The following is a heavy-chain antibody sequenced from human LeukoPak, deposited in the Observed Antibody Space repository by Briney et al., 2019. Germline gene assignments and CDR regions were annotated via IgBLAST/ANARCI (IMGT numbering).Heavy chain of an antibody. D-gene: IGHD5-12*01. CDR3: ARHERDSGYDYYYYYYYMDV. CDR1: GYTFTGYY. V-gene: IGHV1-2*02. J-gene: IGHJ6*03. Sequence: ASVKVSCKASGYTFTGYYMHWVRQAPGQGLEWMGWINPNSGGTNYAQKFQGRVTMTRDTSISTAYMELSRLRSDDTAVYYCARHERDSGYDYYYYYYYMDVWGKGTTVTVSS. CDR2: INPNSGGT.